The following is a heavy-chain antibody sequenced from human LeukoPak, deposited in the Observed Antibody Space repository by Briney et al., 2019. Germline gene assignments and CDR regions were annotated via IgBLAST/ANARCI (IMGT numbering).Heavy chain of an antibody. CDR2: ISSSGSTI. Sequence: PGGSLRLSCAASGFTFSSHEMNWVRQAPGKGLEWVSYISSSGSTIYYADSVKGRFTISRDNAKDSLYLQMNSLRAEDTAVYYCARDSAAATSGMDVWGQGTTVTVSS. D-gene: IGHD2-15*01. J-gene: IGHJ6*02. CDR1: GFTFSSHE. V-gene: IGHV3-48*03. CDR3: ARDSAAATSGMDV.